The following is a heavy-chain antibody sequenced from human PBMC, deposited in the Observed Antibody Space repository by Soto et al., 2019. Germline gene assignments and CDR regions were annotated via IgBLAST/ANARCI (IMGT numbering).Heavy chain of an antibody. Sequence: QVQLQESGPGLVKPSETLSLTCTVSGGSISSYYWSWIRQPPGKGLEWIGYIYYSGSTNYNPSLKSRVXXSXDXXKNQFSLKLGAVSAADTAVYYCARHGEQQLADFDYWGQGTLVTVSS. V-gene: IGHV4-59*08. CDR3: ARHGEQQLADFDY. D-gene: IGHD6-13*01. CDR1: GGSISSYY. J-gene: IGHJ4*02. CDR2: IYYSGST.